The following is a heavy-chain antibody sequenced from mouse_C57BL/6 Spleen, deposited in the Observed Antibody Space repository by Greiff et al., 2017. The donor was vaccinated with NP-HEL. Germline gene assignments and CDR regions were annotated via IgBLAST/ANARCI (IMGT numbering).Heavy chain of an antibody. CDR1: GFTFSSYA. CDR2: ISSGGDYI. V-gene: IGHV5-9-1*02. CDR3: TRVLREFAY. D-gene: IGHD1-1*01. Sequence: EVMLVESGEGLVKPGGSLKLSCAASGFTFSSYAMSWVRQTPEKRLEWVAYISSGGDYIYYADTVKGRFTISRDNARNTLYLQKSSLKSEDTAMYYCTRVLREFAYWGQGTLVTVSA. J-gene: IGHJ3*01.